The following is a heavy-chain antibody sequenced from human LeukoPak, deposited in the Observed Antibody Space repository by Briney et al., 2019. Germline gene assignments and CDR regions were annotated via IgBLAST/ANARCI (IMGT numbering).Heavy chain of an antibody. CDR1: GYTFTSYD. CDR3: ARGGYYYYGMDV. V-gene: IGHV1-8*01. J-gene: IGHJ6*02. CDR2: MNTNSGNT. Sequence: ASVKVSCKASGYTFTSYDINWMRQATRQGLQWLGWMNTNSGNTGYAQKFQGRVTMTRNTTISTAYMELSSLRSEDTAVYYCARGGYYYYGMDVWGQGTTVTVSS.